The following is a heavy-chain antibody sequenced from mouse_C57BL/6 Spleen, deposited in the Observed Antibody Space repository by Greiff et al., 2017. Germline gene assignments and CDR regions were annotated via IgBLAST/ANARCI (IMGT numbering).Heavy chain of an antibody. CDR3: AYSNSASWFAY. D-gene: IGHD2-5*01. V-gene: IGHV1-82*01. CDR1: GYAFSSSW. CDR2: IYPGGGDT. J-gene: IGHJ3*01. Sequence: QVQLKESGPELVKPGASVKISCKASGYAFSSSWMNWVKQRPGKGLEWIGRIYPGGGDTNYNGKFKGKATLTADKSSSTAYMQLSSLTSEDSAVYFCAYSNSASWFAYWGTGTLVTVSA.